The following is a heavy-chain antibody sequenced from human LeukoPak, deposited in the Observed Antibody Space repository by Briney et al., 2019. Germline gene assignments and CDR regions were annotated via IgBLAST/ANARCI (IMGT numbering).Heavy chain of an antibody. J-gene: IGHJ1*01. CDR3: ARGGSGTPPGFHH. CDR2: TYYRSKWSN. D-gene: IGHD3-10*01. V-gene: IGHV6-1*01. CDR1: GDSVSSNSAA. Sequence: SQTLSLTCAISGDSVSSNSAAWDWIRQSPWRGLEWLGWTYYRSKWSNDYAGFVKSRTTINPDTSKNQFSLQLTSVTPDDTGVYYCARGGSGTPPGFHHWGQGTLVTVSS.